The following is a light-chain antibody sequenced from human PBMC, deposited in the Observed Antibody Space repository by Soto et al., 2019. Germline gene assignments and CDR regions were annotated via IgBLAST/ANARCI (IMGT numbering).Light chain of an antibody. CDR1: SSNIGSNY. V-gene: IGLV1-47*01. J-gene: IGLJ3*02. CDR3: AAWDDSLSGPAWV. CDR2: RNN. Sequence: QPVLTQPPSASGTPGQRVTISCSGSSSNIGSNYVYWYQQLPGTAPKLLIYRNNQRPSGVPDRFSGSKSGTSXSLAISGLRSEDEADYYCAAWDDSLSGPAWVFGGGTKLTVL.